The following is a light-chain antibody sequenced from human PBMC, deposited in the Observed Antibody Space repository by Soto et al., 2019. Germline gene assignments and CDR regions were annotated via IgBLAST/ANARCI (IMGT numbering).Light chain of an antibody. CDR2: GAS. CDR3: QQYNNWWT. J-gene: IGKJ1*01. V-gene: IGKV3-15*01. CDR1: QSVSSN. Sequence: EIVMTQSPATLSVSPGERATLSCRASQSVSSNLAWYQQKPGQAPRLLIYGASTRATGIPARFSGSGSGTELTLTISSLQSEDCAVYYFQQYNNWWTFGQGTKVEIK.